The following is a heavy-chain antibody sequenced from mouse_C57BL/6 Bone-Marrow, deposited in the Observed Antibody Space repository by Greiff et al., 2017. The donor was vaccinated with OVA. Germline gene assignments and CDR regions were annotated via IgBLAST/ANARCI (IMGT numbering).Heavy chain of an antibody. Sequence: DVHLVESGGGLVKPGGSLKLSCAASGFTFSSYTMSWVRQTPEKRLEWVATISGGGGNTYYPDSVKGRFTISRDNAKNTLYLQMSSLRSEDTALYYCARPSQRVDYWGQGTSVTVSS. CDR2: ISGGGGNT. V-gene: IGHV5-9*01. J-gene: IGHJ4*01. CDR1: GFTFSSYT. CDR3: ARPSQRVDY.